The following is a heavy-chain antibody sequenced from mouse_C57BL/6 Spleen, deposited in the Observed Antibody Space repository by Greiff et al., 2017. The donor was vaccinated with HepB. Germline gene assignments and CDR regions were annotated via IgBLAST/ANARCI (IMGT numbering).Heavy chain of an antibody. CDR1: GYAFSSSW. CDR3: ARESYYGSSYDYYAMDY. D-gene: IGHD1-1*01. J-gene: IGHJ4*01. CDR2: IYPGDGDT. V-gene: IGHV1-82*01. Sequence: VKLQESGPELVKPGASVKISCKASGYAFSSSWMNWVKQRPGKGLEWIGRIYPGDGDTNYNGKFKGKATLTADKSSSTAYMQLSSLTSEDSAVYFCARESYYGSSYDYYAMDYWGQGTSVTVSS.